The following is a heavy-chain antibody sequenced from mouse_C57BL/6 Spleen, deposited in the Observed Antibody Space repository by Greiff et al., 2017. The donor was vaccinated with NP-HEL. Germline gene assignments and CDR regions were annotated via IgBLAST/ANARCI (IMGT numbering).Heavy chain of an antibody. CDR3: ARNWEGYYAMDY. CDR2: IYPRSGIT. CDR1: GYTFTSYG. V-gene: IGHV1-81*01. Sequence: QVQLQQSGAELARPGASVKLSCKASGYTFTSYGISWVKQRTGQGLEWIGEIYPRSGITYYNEKFKGKATLTADKSSSTAYMELRSLTSEDSAVYFCARNWEGYYAMDYWGQGTSVTVSS. D-gene: IGHD4-1*01. J-gene: IGHJ4*01.